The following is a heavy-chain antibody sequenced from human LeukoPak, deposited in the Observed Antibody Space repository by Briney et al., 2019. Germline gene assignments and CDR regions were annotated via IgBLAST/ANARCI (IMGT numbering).Heavy chain of an antibody. CDR2: IYYSGST. V-gene: IGHV4-59*01. J-gene: IGHJ4*02. Sequence: SETLSLTCAVYGGSFSSYYWSWIRQPPGKGLEWIGYIYYSGSTNYNPSLKSRVTISVDTSKNQFSLKLSSVTAADTAVYYCARGYYDYVWGSYRAYFDYWGQGTLVTVSS. CDR3: ARGYYDYVWGSYRAYFDY. D-gene: IGHD3-16*02. CDR1: GGSFSSYY.